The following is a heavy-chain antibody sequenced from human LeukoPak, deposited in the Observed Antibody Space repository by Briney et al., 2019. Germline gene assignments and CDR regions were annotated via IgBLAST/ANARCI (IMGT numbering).Heavy chain of an antibody. V-gene: IGHV3-11*01. CDR1: GFTFSDYS. J-gene: IGHJ5*02. Sequence: GGSLRLSCVASGFTFSDYSITWIRQAPGKGLEWISYITNGGSTIYYADSVKGRFTISRDNAKNSLYLQMNSLRAEDTAVYYCARTDTRPRFGHWFDPWGQGTLVTVSS. CDR3: ARTDTRPRFGHWFDP. CDR2: ITNGGSTI. D-gene: IGHD2-15*01.